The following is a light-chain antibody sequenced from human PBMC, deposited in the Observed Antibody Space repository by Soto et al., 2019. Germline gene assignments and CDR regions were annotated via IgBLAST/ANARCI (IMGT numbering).Light chain of an antibody. CDR2: DAS. Sequence: EIVLTQSPATLSLSPGERATLSFRASQSVNIYLAWYQQKPGKDPRLLIYDASNRAAGIPARFSGSGSGTDFTLTISSLETDDIAVSECQQRSNWRFNFSGGTKVESK. V-gene: IGKV3-11*01. CDR3: QQRSNWRFN. CDR1: QSVNIY. J-gene: IGKJ4*01.